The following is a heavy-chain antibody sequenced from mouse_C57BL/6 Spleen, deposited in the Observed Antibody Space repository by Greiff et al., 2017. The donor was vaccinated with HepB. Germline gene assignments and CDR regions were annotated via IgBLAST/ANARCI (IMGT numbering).Heavy chain of an antibody. CDR3: ARDRGVYAMDY. CDR1: GFTFSDYG. CDR2: ISSGSSTI. V-gene: IGHV5-17*01. Sequence: EVMLVESGGGLVKPGGSLKLSCAASGFTFSDYGMHWVRQAPEEGLEWVAYISSGSSTIYYADTVKGRFTISRDNAKNTLFLQMTSLRSEDTAMYYCARDRGVYAMDYWGQGTSVTVSS. J-gene: IGHJ4*01.